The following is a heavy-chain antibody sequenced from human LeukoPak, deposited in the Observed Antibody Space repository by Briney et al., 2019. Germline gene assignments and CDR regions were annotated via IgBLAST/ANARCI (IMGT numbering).Heavy chain of an antibody. CDR2: IRNKVNRYTT. D-gene: IGHD1-26*01. Sequence: QPGGSLRLSCEASGFTFSDHQMDWVCQAPGKGLEWVGRIRNKVNRYTTEFAASVKGRFVISRDDSRNSLYLQMNSLKTEDTAVYYCARLGLVRARNYLDYWGQGTLVTVSS. CDR1: GFTFSDHQ. J-gene: IGHJ4*02. V-gene: IGHV3-72*01. CDR3: ARLGLVRARNYLDY.